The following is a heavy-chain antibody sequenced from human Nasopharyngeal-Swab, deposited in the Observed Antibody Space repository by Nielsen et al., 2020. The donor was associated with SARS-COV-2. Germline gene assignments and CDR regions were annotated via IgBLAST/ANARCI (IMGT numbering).Heavy chain of an antibody. D-gene: IGHD3-10*01. CDR1: GGSISGYF. J-gene: IGHJ5*02. V-gene: IGHV4-59*01. Sequence: SETLSLTCTVSGGSISGYFWSWVRQPPEKGLEWIGYIHYGGSTNYNPSLKSRVTISVDMSKNQFSLRLASVTAADTAVYYCARDRGTYYYGSGSYLTRNNWFDPWGQGTLVTVSS. CDR3: ARDRGTYYYGSGSYLTRNNWFDP. CDR2: IHYGGST.